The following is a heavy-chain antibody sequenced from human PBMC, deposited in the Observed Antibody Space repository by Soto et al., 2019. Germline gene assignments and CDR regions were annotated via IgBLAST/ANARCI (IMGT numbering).Heavy chain of an antibody. CDR3: ARADLENYYGMDV. J-gene: IGHJ6*02. CDR1: GFTFSSYA. V-gene: IGHV3-30-3*01. Sequence: PGGSLRLSCAASGFTFSSYAMPWVRQAPGKGLEWVAVISYDGSNKYYADSVKGRFTISRDNSKNTLYLQMNSLRAEDTAVYYCARADLENYYGMDVWGQGTTVTVSS. CDR2: ISYDGSNK.